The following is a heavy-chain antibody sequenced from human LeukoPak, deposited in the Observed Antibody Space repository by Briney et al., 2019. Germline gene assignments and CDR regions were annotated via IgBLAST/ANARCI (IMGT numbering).Heavy chain of an antibody. V-gene: IGHV3-11*05. D-gene: IGHD3-16*01. Sequence: GGSLRLSCAAFGFTFSDYYMTWIRQALAKGLEWVSSISHSSSFTYYADSVKGRFTISRDNAKNSLYVQMNSLRAEDTAVYYCARGSGGYYFDDWGQGTLVIVSS. CDR2: ISHSSSFT. J-gene: IGHJ4*02. CDR3: ARGSGGYYFDD. CDR1: GFTFSDYY.